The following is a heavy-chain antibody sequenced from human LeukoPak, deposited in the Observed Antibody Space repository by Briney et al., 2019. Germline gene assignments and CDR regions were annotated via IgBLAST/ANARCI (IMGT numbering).Heavy chain of an antibody. V-gene: IGHV1-18*01. CDR3: ARDPQWIQLWLQDDAFDI. CDR1: GYTFTSYG. Sequence: GASVNVSCKASGYTFTSYGISWVRQAPGQGLEWMGWISAYNGNTNYAQKLQGRVTMTTDTSTSTAYMELRSLRSDDTAVYYCARDPQWIQLWLQDDAFDIWGQGTMVTVSS. J-gene: IGHJ3*02. D-gene: IGHD5-18*01. CDR2: ISAYNGNT.